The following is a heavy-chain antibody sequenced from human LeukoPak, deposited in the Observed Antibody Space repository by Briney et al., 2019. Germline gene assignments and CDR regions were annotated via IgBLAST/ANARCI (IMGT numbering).Heavy chain of an antibody. J-gene: IGHJ6*03. V-gene: IGHV3-7*01. Sequence: GGSLRLSCAASGFTFSSYWMSWVRQAPGKGLEWVANIKQDGSEKYYVDSVKGRFTISRDNAKNSLYLQMNSLRAEDTAVYYCARGRQDYYYYMDVWGKETTVTVSS. CDR1: GFTFSSYW. CDR2: IKQDGSEK. CDR3: ARGRQDYYYYMDV.